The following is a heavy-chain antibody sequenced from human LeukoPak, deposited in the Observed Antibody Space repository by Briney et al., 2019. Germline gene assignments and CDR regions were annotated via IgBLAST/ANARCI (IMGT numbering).Heavy chain of an antibody. Sequence: ASVKVSCKASGYTFTGYYMHWVRQAPGQRLEWMGWINGGNGNTKYSQNFQGRVTITRDTSANTAYMELSSLRSEDTAVYYCARDGIDILTGPLNSWGQGTLVTVSS. CDR3: ARDGIDILTGPLNS. CDR2: INGGNGNT. D-gene: IGHD3-9*01. J-gene: IGHJ4*02. CDR1: GYTFTGYY. V-gene: IGHV1-3*01.